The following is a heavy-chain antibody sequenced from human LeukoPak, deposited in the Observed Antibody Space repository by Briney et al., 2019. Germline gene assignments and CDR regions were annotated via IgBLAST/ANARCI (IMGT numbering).Heavy chain of an antibody. CDR3: ARDPRAYYDFWSGYPYPS. V-gene: IGHV3-21*01. D-gene: IGHD3-3*01. Sequence: GGSLRLSCAASGFTFSSYSMNWVRQAPGKGLEWVSSISSSSSYIYYADSVKGRFTISRDNAKNSLYLQMNSLRAEDTAVYHCARDPRAYYDFWSGYPYPSWGQGTLVTVSS. J-gene: IGHJ5*02. CDR1: GFTFSSYS. CDR2: ISSSSSYI.